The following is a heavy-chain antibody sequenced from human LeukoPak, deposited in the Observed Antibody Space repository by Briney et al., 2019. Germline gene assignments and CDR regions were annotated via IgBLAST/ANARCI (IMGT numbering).Heavy chain of an antibody. Sequence: GGSLRLSCAASGFTFSSYAMHWVRQAPGKGLEWVAVISYDGSNKYYADSVKGRFTISRDNSKNTLYLQMNSLRAEDTAVCYCARDWHGYFDCWGQGTLVTVSS. CDR1: GFTFSSYA. J-gene: IGHJ4*02. CDR2: ISYDGSNK. D-gene: IGHD2-2*03. V-gene: IGHV3-30*04. CDR3: ARDWHGYFDC.